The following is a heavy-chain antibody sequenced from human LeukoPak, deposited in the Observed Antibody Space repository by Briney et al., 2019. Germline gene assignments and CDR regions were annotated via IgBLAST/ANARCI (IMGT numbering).Heavy chain of an antibody. J-gene: IGHJ6*03. D-gene: IGHD4-11*01. CDR3: ARGPRNYVGEYYYYMDV. Sequence: GGSLRLSCAASGFTFSSYEMNWVRQAPGKGLEWVSYISSSGSTIYYADSVKGRFTISRDNAKNSLYLQMNSLSAEDTAAYYCARGPRNYVGEYYYYMDVWGKGTTVTVSS. CDR1: GFTFSSYE. V-gene: IGHV3-48*03. CDR2: ISSSGSTI.